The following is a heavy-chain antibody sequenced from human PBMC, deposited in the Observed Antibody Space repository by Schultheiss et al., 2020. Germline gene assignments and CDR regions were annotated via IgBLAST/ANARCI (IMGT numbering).Heavy chain of an antibody. CDR2: IYYSGST. CDR1: GGSISSGGYY. D-gene: IGHD1-26*01. CDR3: VGATTSDYYYYYMDV. V-gene: IGHV4-31*03. J-gene: IGHJ6*03. Sequence: SETLSLTCTVSGGSISSGGYYWSWIRQHPGKGLEWIGYIYYSGSTYYNPSLKSRVTISVDTSKNQFSLKLSSVTAADTAVYYCVGATTSDYYYYYMDVWGKGTTVNVYS.